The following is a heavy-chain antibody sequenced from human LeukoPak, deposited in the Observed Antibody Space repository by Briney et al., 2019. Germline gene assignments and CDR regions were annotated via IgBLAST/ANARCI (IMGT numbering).Heavy chain of an antibody. D-gene: IGHD3-22*01. Sequence: PSXTLSLTCTVSGGSISSYYWSWIRQPPGKGLEWIGYIYYSGSTNYNPSLKSRVTISVDTSKNQFSLKLSSVTAADTAVYYCVTYYYDSSGYYDYWGQGTLVTVSS. J-gene: IGHJ4*02. CDR3: VTYYYDSSGYYDY. CDR1: GGSISSYY. V-gene: IGHV4-59*01. CDR2: IYYSGST.